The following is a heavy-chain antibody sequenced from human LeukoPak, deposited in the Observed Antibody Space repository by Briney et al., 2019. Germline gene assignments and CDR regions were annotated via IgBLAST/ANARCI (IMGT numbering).Heavy chain of an antibody. CDR2: INPNSGGT. D-gene: IGHD6-6*01. V-gene: IGHV1-2*02. J-gene: IGHJ6*02. CDR3: ARDRRPFRVSAGMDV. CDR1: GYTFTGYY. Sequence: ASVKVSCKASGYTFTGYYMHWVRQAPGQGLEWMGWINPNSGGTNYAQKFQGRVTMTRDTSISTAYMELSRLRSDDTAVYYCARDRRPFRVSAGMDVWGQGTTVTVSS.